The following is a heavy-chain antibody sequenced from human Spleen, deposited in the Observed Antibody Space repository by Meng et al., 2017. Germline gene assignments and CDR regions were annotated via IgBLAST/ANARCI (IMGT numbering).Heavy chain of an antibody. J-gene: IGHJ4*02. D-gene: IGHD4-11*01. V-gene: IGHV4-34*01. CDR3: ARGPTTMAHDFDY. CDR1: GGSFSYYY. CDR2: INHSGST. Sequence: QVQLQVAGPVLVVPAETLFLTCVVSGGSFSYYYWSSIRQPPGKGLEWIGEINHSGSTNYNPSLESRATISVDTSQNNLSLKLSSVTAADSAVYYCARGPTTMAHDFDYWGQGTLVTVSS.